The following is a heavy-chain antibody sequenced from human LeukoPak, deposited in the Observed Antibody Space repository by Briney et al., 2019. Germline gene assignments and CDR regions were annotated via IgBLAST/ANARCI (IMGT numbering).Heavy chain of an antibody. V-gene: IGHV1-69*13. Sequence: SVKVSCKASGGTFSSYAISWVRQAPGQGLEWMGGIIPIFGTANYAQKFQGRVTITADESTSTAYMELSSLRSEDTAVYYCGRESDILTGYWDYWGQGTLVTVSS. CDR1: GGTFSSYA. D-gene: IGHD3-9*01. J-gene: IGHJ4*02. CDR2: IIPIFGTA. CDR3: GRESDILTGYWDY.